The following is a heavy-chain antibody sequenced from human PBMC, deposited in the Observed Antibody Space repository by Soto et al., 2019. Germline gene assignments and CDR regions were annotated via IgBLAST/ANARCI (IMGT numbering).Heavy chain of an antibody. Sequence: QVNLVQSGAEVRKPGASVKVSCKASGYSFTNYPIAWVRRAPGQGLEWMGWISAYSGDTNYAQKFQGRVTMTRDTSTTTAYLELRSLRSDDKAVYYCERAITMMFLAPAYWGQGTLVNVSS. CDR1: GYSFTNYP. CDR2: ISAYSGDT. J-gene: IGHJ4*02. D-gene: IGHD3-22*01. V-gene: IGHV1-18*01. CDR3: ERAITMMFLAPAY.